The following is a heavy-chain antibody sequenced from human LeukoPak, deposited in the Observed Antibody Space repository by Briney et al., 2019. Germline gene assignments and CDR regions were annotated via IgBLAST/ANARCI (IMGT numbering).Heavy chain of an antibody. CDR1: GYTFTGYY. CDR2: INPNSGGT. CDR3: ARGGITGTTRGPTRLNDAFDI. D-gene: IGHD1-20*01. Sequence: ASVTVSCTASGYTFTGYYMHWVRQAPGQGLEWMGWINPNSGGTNYAQKFQGWVTMTRDTSISTAYMELSRLRSDDTAVYYCARGGITGTTRGPTRLNDAFDIWGQGTMVTVSS. J-gene: IGHJ3*02. V-gene: IGHV1-2*04.